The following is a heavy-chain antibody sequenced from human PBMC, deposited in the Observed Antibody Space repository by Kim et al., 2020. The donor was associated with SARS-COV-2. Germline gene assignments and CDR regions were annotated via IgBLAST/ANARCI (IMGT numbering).Heavy chain of an antibody. J-gene: IGHJ4*02. Sequence: ASVKVSCKASGYTFTSYAMNWVRQAPGQGLEWMGWINTNTGNPTYAQGFTGRFVFSLDTSVSTAYLQISSLKAEDTAVYYCARDYRGLWSGYYYFDYWGQGTLVTVSS. D-gene: IGHD3-3*01. V-gene: IGHV7-4-1*02. CDR1: GYTFTSYA. CDR2: INTNTGNP. CDR3: ARDYRGLWSGYYYFDY.